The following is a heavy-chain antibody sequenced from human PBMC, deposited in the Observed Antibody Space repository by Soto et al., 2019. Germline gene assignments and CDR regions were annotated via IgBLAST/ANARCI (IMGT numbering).Heavy chain of an antibody. Sequence: PSETLSLTCTVSGGSISSGGYYWNWIRQHPGKGLEWIGYIYYSGTTYYNPSLKSRVTISVDTSKNQFSLKLSSVTAADTAVYYCALRSMAVVPEYWGQGTLVTVS. CDR2: IYYSGTT. CDR1: GGSISSGGYY. V-gene: IGHV4-31*03. CDR3: ALRSMAVVPEY. D-gene: IGHD3-22*01. J-gene: IGHJ4*02.